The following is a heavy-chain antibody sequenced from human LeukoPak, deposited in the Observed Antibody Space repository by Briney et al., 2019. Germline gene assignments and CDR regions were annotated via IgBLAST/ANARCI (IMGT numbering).Heavy chain of an antibody. CDR3: AKAYYDSSGYSYYFDY. CDR1: GFTFSSYS. CDR2: ISGSSSYI. J-gene: IGHJ4*02. D-gene: IGHD3-22*01. Sequence: PGGSLRLSCAASGFTFSSYSMNWVRQAPGKGLEWVSSISGSSSYIFYADSVKGRFTISRDNAKNSLYLQMNSLRAEDTAVYYCAKAYYDSSGYSYYFDYWGQGTLVTVSS. V-gene: IGHV3-21*01.